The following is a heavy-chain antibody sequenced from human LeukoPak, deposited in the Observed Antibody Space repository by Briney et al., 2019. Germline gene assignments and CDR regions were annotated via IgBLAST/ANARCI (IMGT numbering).Heavy chain of an antibody. CDR3: ARDRYFDWLSHDY. Sequence: PGGSLRLSCEVSGLTFSNTWMHWVRQAAGKGLEWVANIKQDGSEKYYVDSVKGRFTISRDNAKNSLYLQMNSLRAEDTAVYYCARDRYFDWLSHDYWGQGTLVTVSS. J-gene: IGHJ4*02. V-gene: IGHV3-7*03. D-gene: IGHD3-9*01. CDR2: IKQDGSEK. CDR1: GLTFSNTW.